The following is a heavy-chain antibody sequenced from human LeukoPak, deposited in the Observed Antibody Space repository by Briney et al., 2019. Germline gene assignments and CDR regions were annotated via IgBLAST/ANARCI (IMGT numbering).Heavy chain of an antibody. D-gene: IGHD3-10*01. V-gene: IGHV1-2*02. J-gene: IGHJ5*02. CDR2: INPNSGGT. Sequence: ASVKVSCKASGYTFTGYYMHWVRQAPGQGLEWMGWINPNSGGTNYAQKFQGRVTMTRDTSISTAYMELSRLRSDDTAVYCCARDYGSGSSVWFDPWGQGTLVTVSS. CDR3: ARDYGSGSSVWFDP. CDR1: GYTFTGYY.